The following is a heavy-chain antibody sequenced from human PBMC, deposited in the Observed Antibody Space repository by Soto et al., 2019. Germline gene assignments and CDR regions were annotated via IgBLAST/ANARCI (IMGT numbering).Heavy chain of an antibody. J-gene: IGHJ6*02. V-gene: IGHV1-2*02. CDR1: GHSFTGNY. D-gene: IGHD3-3*01. CDR2: INPNSGGT. CDR3: ARPLIRFLEWVPDNYYYGMDV. Sequence: ASVKVSCKASGHSFTGNYMHWVRQAPGQGLEWMGWINPNSGGTNYAQKFQGRVNMTRDTSIRTVYMELSRLRSDDTAVYYCARPLIRFLEWVPDNYYYGMDVWGQGTAVTVSS.